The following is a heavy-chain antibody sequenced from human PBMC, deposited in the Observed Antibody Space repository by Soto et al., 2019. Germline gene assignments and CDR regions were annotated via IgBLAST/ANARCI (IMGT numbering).Heavy chain of an antibody. CDR3: AGGRGRTDYYYYYYGMDV. CDR2: ISAYYGNT. J-gene: IGHJ6*02. D-gene: IGHD3-10*01. Sequence: ASVKVSCKASGYTFTSYGISWVRQAPGQGLEWMGWISAYYGNTNYAQKLQGRVTMTTDTSTSTAYMELRSLRSDDTAVYYCAGGRGRTDYYYYYYGMDVWGQGTPVTVSS. V-gene: IGHV1-18*01. CDR1: GYTFTSYG.